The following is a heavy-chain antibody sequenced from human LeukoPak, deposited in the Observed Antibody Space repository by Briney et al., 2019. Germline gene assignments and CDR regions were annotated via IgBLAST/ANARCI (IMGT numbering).Heavy chain of an antibody. V-gene: IGHV3-48*03. CDR1: GFTFSSYD. CDR2: ISNRGTTI. J-gene: IGHJ4*02. D-gene: IGHD1-14*01. Sequence: GGSLRLSCAASGFTFSSYDMNWVRQAPGKGLEWLSYISNRGTTIYYADSVKGRFIISRDNAKNSLYLQMNSLRAEDTSVYYCAKASWTGAFDYWGQGTLVTVSS. CDR3: AKASWTGAFDY.